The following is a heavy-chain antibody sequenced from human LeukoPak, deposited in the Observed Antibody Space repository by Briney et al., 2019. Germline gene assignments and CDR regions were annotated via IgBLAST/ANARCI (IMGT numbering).Heavy chain of an antibody. CDR3: ARRWPAGTFDY. D-gene: IGHD4-23*01. V-gene: IGHV3-23*01. CDR2: ISSSGSGGSI. CDR1: GLTFSSHA. Sequence: QPGGSLRLSCEASGLTFSSHAMNWVRQAPGKGLEWVSGISSSGSGGSIHYADSVMGRFTISRDNSKNTLHLQMNSLRAEDTAVYYCARRWPAGTFDYWGQGTLVTVSS. J-gene: IGHJ4*02.